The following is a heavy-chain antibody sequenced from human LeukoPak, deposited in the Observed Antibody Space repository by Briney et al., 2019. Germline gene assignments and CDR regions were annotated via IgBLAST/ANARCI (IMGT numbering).Heavy chain of an antibody. Sequence: PGGSLRLSCAASGFTFSSYSMNWVRQAPGKGLEWVSYISSSSSTIYYADSVKGRFTISRDNAKNSLYLQMNSLRAEDTAVYYCARDRSTYDMIVVVITTGFDYWGQGTLVTVSS. CDR3: ARDRSTYDMIVVVITTGFDY. CDR2: ISSSSSTI. J-gene: IGHJ4*02. CDR1: GFTFSSYS. V-gene: IGHV3-48*04. D-gene: IGHD3-22*01.